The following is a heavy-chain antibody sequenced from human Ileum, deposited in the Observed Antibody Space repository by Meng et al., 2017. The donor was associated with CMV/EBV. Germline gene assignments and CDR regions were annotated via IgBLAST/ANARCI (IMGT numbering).Heavy chain of an antibody. CDR3: ARSGLRGIYVDY. Sequence: HVLAQDRGPDPLESSAASSPTCTIPVDLDNNFVWSWIRRPAWKGLQWIGRISTSGSDNYNPSLKSRVTMSVDTSKKQFSLKLSSVTAADTAVYYCARSGLRGIYVDYWGQGTLVTVSS. J-gene: IGHJ4*02. D-gene: IGHD4-17*01. CDR1: VDLDNNFV. CDR2: ISTSGSD. V-gene: IGHV4-4*07.